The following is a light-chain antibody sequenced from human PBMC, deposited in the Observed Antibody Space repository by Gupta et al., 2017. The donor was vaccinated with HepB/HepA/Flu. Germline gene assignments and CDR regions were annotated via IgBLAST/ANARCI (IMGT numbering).Light chain of an antibody. CDR2: YDS. V-gene: IGLV3-21*04. CDR1: NIGSKS. CDR3: QVWDSSSDHPGV. J-gene: IGLJ1*01. Sequence: SYVLTQQPSVSVAPGKTARITCGGNNIGSKSVHWYQQKPGQAPVLVIYYDSDRPSGIPERFSGSNSGNTATLTISRVEAGDEADYYCQVWDSSSDHPGVFGTGTKVTVL.